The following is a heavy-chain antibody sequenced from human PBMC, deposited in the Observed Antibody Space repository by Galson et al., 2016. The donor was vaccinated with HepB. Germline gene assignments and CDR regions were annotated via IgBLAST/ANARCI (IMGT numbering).Heavy chain of an antibody. CDR3: ARDKSSGYSDAFDM. Sequence: SLRLSCAASGFTLSSYRINWVRQAPGKGLEWVSSIGRGGTYKYYAVSVEGRFTISRDNAKNSLYLQMNSLRAEDTALYFCARDKSSGYSDAFDMWGQGTMVTVSS. D-gene: IGHD3-22*01. CDR2: IGRGGTYK. CDR1: GFTLSSYR. V-gene: IGHV3-21*01. J-gene: IGHJ3*02.